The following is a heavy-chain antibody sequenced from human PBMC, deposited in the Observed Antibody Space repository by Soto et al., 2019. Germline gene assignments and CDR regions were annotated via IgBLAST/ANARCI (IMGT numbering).Heavy chain of an antibody. D-gene: IGHD2-2*01. J-gene: IGHJ6*03. CDR1: GYTFTSYD. Sequence: ASVKVSCKASGYTFTSYDINWVRQATGQGLEWMGWMNPNSGNTGYAQKFQGRVTMTRNTSISTAYMELSSLRSEDTAVYYCARGYCSSTSCYLSYYYMDVWGKGTTVTVSS. CDR3: ARGYCSSTSCYLSYYYMDV. CDR2: MNPNSGNT. V-gene: IGHV1-8*01.